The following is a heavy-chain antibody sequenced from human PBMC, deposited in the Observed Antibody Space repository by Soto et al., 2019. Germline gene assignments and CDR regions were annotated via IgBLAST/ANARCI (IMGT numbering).Heavy chain of an antibody. J-gene: IGHJ6*02. V-gene: IGHV1-8*01. Sequence: ASVKVSCKAYGYTFTSYDINWVRQATGQGLEWMGWMNPNSGNTGYAQKFQGRVTMTRNTSISTAYMELSSLRSEDTAVYYCARELDCSSTSCPRVYGMDVWGQGTTVTVSS. D-gene: IGHD2-2*01. CDR3: ARELDCSSTSCPRVYGMDV. CDR2: MNPNSGNT. CDR1: GYTFTSYD.